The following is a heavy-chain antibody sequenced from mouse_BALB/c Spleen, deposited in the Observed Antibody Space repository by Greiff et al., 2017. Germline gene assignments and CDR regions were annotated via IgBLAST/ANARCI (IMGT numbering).Heavy chain of an antibody. CDR2: INPSSGYT. CDR3: ARGRYGNYDYAMDY. D-gene: IGHD2-10*02. V-gene: IGHV1-4*01. Sequence: QVQLKESGAELARPGASVKMSCKASGYTFTSYTMHWVKQRPGQGLEWIGYINPSSGYTNYNQKFKDKATLTADKSSSTAYMQLSSLTSEDSAVYYCARGRYGNYDYAMDYWGQGTSVTVSS. J-gene: IGHJ4*01. CDR1: GYTFTSYT.